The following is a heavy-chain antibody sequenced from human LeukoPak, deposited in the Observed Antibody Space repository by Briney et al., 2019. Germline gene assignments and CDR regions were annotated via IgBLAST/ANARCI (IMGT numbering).Heavy chain of an antibody. J-gene: IGHJ6*03. CDR1: GGSISSHY. CDR2: IYYSGNT. Sequence: PSETLSLTCTVSGGSISSHYWSWIRQPPGKGLEWIGYIYYSGNTHYNPSLKSRVTISVDTSKNQFSLNLRSVTAADTAMYYCARGGPRLYYYYMDVWGKGTTVTISS. CDR3: ARGGPRLYYYYMDV. D-gene: IGHD3-22*01. V-gene: IGHV4-59*11.